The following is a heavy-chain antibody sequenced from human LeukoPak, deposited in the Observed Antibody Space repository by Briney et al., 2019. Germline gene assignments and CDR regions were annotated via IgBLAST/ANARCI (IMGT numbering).Heavy chain of an antibody. D-gene: IGHD3-22*01. CDR3: ASIGPRHYDSSLYGMDV. V-gene: IGHV3-21*01. Sequence: GGSLRLSCAASGFTFSSYSMNWVRQAPGKGLEWVSSISSSSSYIYYADSVKGRFTISRDNAKNSLYLQMNSLRAEDTAVYYCASIGPRHYDSSLYGMDVWGQGTTVTVSS. CDR1: GFTFSSYS. J-gene: IGHJ6*02. CDR2: ISSSSSYI.